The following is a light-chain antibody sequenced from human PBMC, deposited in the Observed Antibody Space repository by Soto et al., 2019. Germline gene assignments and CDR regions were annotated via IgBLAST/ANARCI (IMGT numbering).Light chain of an antibody. CDR3: QQYGRSPPT. V-gene: IGKV3-20*01. CDR2: GAS. Sequence: EIVLTQSPGTLSLSPGERATLSCRASQRVTSDFLAWYQQKPGQAPSLLIYGASNRASGVPDRFSGSGSGTDFTLTISRLEPEDFAVYPCQQYGRSPPTFGGGTKVGFK. J-gene: IGKJ4*01. CDR1: QRVTSDF.